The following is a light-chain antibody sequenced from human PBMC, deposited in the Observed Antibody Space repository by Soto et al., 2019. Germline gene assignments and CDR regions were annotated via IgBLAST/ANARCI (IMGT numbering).Light chain of an antibody. CDR3: QQYNSYSWT. V-gene: IGKV1-5*01. J-gene: IGKJ1*01. CDR1: QSISSW. Sequence: DIQMTQSPSTLSASVGDRVTITCLASQSISSWLAWYQQKPGKAPKLLIYDASSLESGGPSRFSGSGSGTEFTLTISSLQPDDFATYYCQQYNSYSWTFGQGTTVDIK. CDR2: DAS.